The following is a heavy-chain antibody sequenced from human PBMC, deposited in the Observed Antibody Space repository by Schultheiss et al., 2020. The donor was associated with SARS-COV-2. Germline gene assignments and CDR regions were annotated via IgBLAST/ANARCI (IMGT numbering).Heavy chain of an antibody. J-gene: IGHJ4*02. CDR2: IYSGGST. CDR1: GFTFSSYS. D-gene: IGHD3-16*01. Sequence: GGSLRLSCAASGFTFSSYSMSWIRQAPGKGLEWVSVIYSGGSTYYADSVKGRFTISRDNSKNTLYLQMNSLGAEDTAVYYCARAGMFGANVQWGQGTLVTVSS. CDR3: ARAGMFGANVQ. V-gene: IGHV3-53*01.